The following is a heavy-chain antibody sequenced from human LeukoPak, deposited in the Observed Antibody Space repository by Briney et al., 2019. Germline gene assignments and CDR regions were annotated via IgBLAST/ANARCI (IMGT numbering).Heavy chain of an antibody. CDR2: INPNSCGT. CDR3: ARVRIGQQLDKYYSYAMDV. D-gene: IGHD6-13*01. V-gene: IGHV1-2*02. CDR1: GYTFTGYF. J-gene: IGHJ6*02. Sequence: GASVKLFFKACGYTFTGYFMHVVRQAPGQGREWMGWINPNSCGTNYAQKSQGRVTMTTATSISTAYMEVSMLRSDDPAVYYCARVRIGQQLDKYYSYAMDVWGQGTT.